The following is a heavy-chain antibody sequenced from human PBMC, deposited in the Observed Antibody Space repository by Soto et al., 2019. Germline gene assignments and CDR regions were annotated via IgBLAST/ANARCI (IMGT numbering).Heavy chain of an antibody. D-gene: IGHD3-10*01. Sequence: SETLSLTCTVSGGPFSSSSYYWGRNRPPPGKGLGWVGSIYYSGSTYYNPSLKSRATISVDTSKNQFSLKLSSVTAADTAVYYCSSAYYYGSGSYPLDPWGQGTLVTVSS. V-gene: IGHV4-39*01. CDR3: SSAYYYGSGSYPLDP. CDR2: IYYSGST. J-gene: IGHJ5*02. CDR1: GGPFSSSSYY.